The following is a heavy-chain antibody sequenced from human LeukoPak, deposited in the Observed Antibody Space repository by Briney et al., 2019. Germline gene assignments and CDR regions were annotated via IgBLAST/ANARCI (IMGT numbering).Heavy chain of an antibody. CDR1: GFTFSSNW. V-gene: IGHV3-74*01. CDR2: SNEDGSTT. J-gene: IGHJ4*02. CDR3: VRDLGGRSGH. Sequence: GGSLRLSCAASGFTFSSNWMHWVRQAPGKGLVWVSRSNEDGSTTNYADSVKGRFTISRDNAKNTLYLQMNSLTAEDTAVYYCVRDLGGRSGHWGQGTLVTISS. D-gene: IGHD1-26*01.